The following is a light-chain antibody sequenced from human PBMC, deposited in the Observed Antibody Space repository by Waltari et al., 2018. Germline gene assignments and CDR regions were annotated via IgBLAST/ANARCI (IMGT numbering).Light chain of an antibody. CDR1: QSVRNN. J-gene: IGKJ1*01. CDR3: QQYNNWPPWT. CDR2: GAS. V-gene: IGKV3-15*01. Sequence: EIVMTQSPATLSVSPGARATLSCGASQSVRNNLVWYQQKPGQAPRLLIYGASTRVTGIPARFSGSGSGTEFTLTISSLQSEDFAVYYCQQYNNWPPWTFGQGTKVEIK.